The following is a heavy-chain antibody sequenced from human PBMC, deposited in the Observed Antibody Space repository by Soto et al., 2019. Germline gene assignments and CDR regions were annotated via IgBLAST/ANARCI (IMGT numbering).Heavy chain of an antibody. CDR2: ISYDGGWE. D-gene: IGHD2-21*01. J-gene: IGHJ1*01. CDR3: SRCGDGYG. CDR1: GFSFASYG. Sequence: EVQLVESGGGLVQPGGSLRLSCAASGFSFASYGMNWVRQAPGKGLEWVSYISYDGGWEHYTDSVRGRFTISRDNVRSFLYLQMNSLRDEDTAVYFCSRCGDGYGWGQGTLVTVSS. V-gene: IGHV3-48*02.